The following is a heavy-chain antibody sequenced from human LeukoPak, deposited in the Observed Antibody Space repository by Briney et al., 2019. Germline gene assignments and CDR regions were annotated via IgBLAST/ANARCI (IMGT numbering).Heavy chain of an antibody. V-gene: IGHV3-30*04. Sequence: PGRSLRLSCAASGFTFSSYAMHWVRQAPGKGLEWVAVISYDGSNKYYADSVKGRFTISRDNSKNTLYLQMNSLRAEDTAVYYCAKRARVVGAMNWFDPWGQGTLVTVSS. CDR3: AKRARVVGAMNWFDP. J-gene: IGHJ5*02. CDR1: GFTFSSYA. D-gene: IGHD1-26*01. CDR2: ISYDGSNK.